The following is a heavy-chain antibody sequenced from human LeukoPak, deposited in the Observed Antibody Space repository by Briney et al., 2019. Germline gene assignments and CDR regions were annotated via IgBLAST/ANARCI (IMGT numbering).Heavy chain of an antibody. D-gene: IGHD4-17*01. CDR3: SRRARDFGDSHAFDV. CDR2: IRRVPTDL. V-gene: IGHV3-11*01. J-gene: IGHJ3*01. Sequence: PGESLRLSCVASGLTFSDTNLAWIRQAPGKGLEWISYIRRVPTDLYYADSVKGRFTITRDNAKNSLSLQMNSLRAEHTANYYCSRRARDFGDSHAFDVWGQGTMVTVSS. CDR1: GLTFSDTN.